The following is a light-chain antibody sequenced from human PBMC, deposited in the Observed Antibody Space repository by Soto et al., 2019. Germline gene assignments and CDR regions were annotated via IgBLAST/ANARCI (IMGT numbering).Light chain of an antibody. V-gene: IGLV1-40*01. J-gene: IGLJ1*01. Sequence: QSVLTQPPSVSGAPGQRVSISCTGSSSNIGAGYDVHWYQQLPGTAPKLLIYGNSNRPSGVPDRFSGSKSGTSASLAITGLQAEDEADYYCQSYDTTVSASYVFRTGTKLTVL. CDR2: GNS. CDR1: SSNIGAGYD. CDR3: QSYDTTVSASYV.